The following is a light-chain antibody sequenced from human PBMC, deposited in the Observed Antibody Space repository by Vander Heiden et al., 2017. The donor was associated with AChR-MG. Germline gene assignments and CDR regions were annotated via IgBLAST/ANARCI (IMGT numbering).Light chain of an antibody. J-gene: IGKJ3*01. CDR2: LGS. V-gene: IGKV2-28*01. Sequence: DSVMTQSPLSLPVTPGEPASISCRSSQSLLHSNGYNYLDWYLQKPGQSPQLLIYLGSNRASGVPDRFSGSGSGTDFTLKISRVEAEDVGVYYCMQSLQAPLFTFGHGTKVDIK. CDR3: MQSLQAPLFT. CDR1: QSLLHSNGYNY.